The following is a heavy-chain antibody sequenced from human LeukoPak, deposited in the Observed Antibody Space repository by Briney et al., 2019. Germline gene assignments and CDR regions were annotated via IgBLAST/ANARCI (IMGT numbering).Heavy chain of an antibody. J-gene: IGHJ4*02. CDR3: ARDTGDSSGYYAY. Sequence: GGSLRLSCAASGFTFSSYAMHWVRQAPGKGLEWVAVISYDGSNKYYADSVKGRFTISRDNAKNSLYLRMNSLRAEDTAVYYCARDTGDSSGYYAYWGQGTLVTVSS. D-gene: IGHD3-22*01. V-gene: IGHV3-30*04. CDR1: GFTFSSYA. CDR2: ISYDGSNK.